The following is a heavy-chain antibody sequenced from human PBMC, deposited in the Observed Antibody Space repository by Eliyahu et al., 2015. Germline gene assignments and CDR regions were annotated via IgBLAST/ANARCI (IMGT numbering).Heavy chain of an antibody. V-gene: IGHV1-2*02. D-gene: IGHD3-16*01. CDR3: ARDHPWGYDY. J-gene: IGHJ4*01. CDR2: GNPNDGAT. Sequence: QVHLVQSGDEVTKPGASVRVSCQASAYXFTGXYIHXGPTAPCQGLEGMGWGNPNDGATSYAQKFQGRVTMTRDTSINTAYMELSELRSDDTAVYYCARDHPWGYDYWGQGTLITVSS. CDR1: AYXFTGXY.